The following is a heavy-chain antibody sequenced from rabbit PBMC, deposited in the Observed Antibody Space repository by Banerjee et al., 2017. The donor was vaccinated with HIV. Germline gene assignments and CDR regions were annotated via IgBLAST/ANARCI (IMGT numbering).Heavy chain of an antibody. J-gene: IGHJ4*01. CDR2: IFSNRGIT. Sequence: QEQLEESGGDLVKPEGSLTLTCKASGIDLSSDYYMCWVRQAPGKGLELIACIFSNRGITWYASWVNGRFTISKTSSTTVTLQMTSLTAADTATYFCARDLAGVTGWNFGLWGPGTLVTVS. CDR1: GIDLSSDYY. V-gene: IGHV1S45*01. CDR3: ARDLAGVTGWNFGL. D-gene: IGHD4-1*01.